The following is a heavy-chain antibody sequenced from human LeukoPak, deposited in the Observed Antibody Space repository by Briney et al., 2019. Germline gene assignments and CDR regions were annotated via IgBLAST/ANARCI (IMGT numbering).Heavy chain of an antibody. CDR2: INTDGSST. D-gene: IGHD1-26*01. Sequence: GGSLRLSCTGSGSTVSGFWMHWVRQAPGQGLVWVAHINTDGSSTYSADSVKGRFTISRDNSKNTLYLQMNSLRAEDTAVYFCAKSQDGGRLFHFDYWGQGTLVTVSS. CDR3: AKSQDGGRLFHFDY. J-gene: IGHJ4*02. CDR1: GSTVSGFW. V-gene: IGHV3-74*01.